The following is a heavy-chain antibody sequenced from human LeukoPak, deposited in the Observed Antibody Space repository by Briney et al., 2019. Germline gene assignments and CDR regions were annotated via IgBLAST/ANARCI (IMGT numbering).Heavy chain of an antibody. CDR2: IYSGGST. CDR3: ARGGVVVVTYAFDI. J-gene: IGHJ3*02. D-gene: IGHD2-15*01. CDR1: GFTFGSFG. V-gene: IGHV3-66*01. Sequence: GGSLRLSCAASGFTFGSFGMSWVRQAPGKGLEWVSLIYSGGSTYYADSVKGRFTISRDNSKNTLYLQMNSLRAEDTAVYYCARGGVVVVTYAFDIWGQGTMVTVSS.